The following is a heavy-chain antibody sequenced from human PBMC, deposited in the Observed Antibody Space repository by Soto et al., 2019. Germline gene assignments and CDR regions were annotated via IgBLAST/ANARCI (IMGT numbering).Heavy chain of an antibody. CDR1: GYTFTRHY. D-gene: IGHD3-3*01. Sequence: QVQLVQSGAEVKKPGASVKVSCKASGYTFTRHYMHWVRQAPGQGLEWMGIINPSSGTISHAQKFQGRVTMTRDTYTSSVYMELSSLKSEDTAVYYCTRGLERYYFDYWGQGTLVTVSS. CDR3: TRGLERYYFDY. J-gene: IGHJ4*02. V-gene: IGHV1-46*03. CDR2: INPSSGTI.